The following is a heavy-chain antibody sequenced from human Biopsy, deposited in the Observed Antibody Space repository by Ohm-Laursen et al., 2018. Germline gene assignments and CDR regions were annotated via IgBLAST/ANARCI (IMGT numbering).Heavy chain of an antibody. CDR1: GFTFSDYA. D-gene: IGHD2-8*01. CDR2: ITHDGSKT. CDR3: TKERRGLYSER. Sequence: SLRLSCAASGFTFSDYAMHWVRQAPGKGLEWVAIITHDGSKTYYADSVEGRFTISRDQFKSTVYLQLNSLRTEDTAIYYCTKERRGLYSERWGQGTLVTVSS. V-gene: IGHV3-30*18. J-gene: IGHJ4*02.